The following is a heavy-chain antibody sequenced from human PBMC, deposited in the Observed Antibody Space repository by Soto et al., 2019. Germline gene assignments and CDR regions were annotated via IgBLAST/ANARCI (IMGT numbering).Heavy chain of an antibody. CDR1: GYSFTSYW. CDR3: ARHRVEMATTWDYYYGMDV. D-gene: IGHD1-1*01. V-gene: IGHV5-51*01. J-gene: IGHJ6*02. Sequence: GESLKISCQGSGYSFTSYWIGWVRQMPGKGLEWMGIIYPGDSDTRYSPSCQGEVTISADKSISTAYLQWSSLKASDTAMYYCARHRVEMATTWDYYYGMDVWGQGTTVTVSS. CDR2: IYPGDSDT.